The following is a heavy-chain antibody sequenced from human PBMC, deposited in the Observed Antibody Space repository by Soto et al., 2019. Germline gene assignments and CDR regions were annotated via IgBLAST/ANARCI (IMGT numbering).Heavy chain of an antibody. CDR1: GFTFSSYG. CDR2: IWDDGSNK. CDR3: ARDVYGDYDPFFDY. D-gene: IGHD4-17*01. J-gene: IGHJ4*02. Sequence: GGSLRLSCAASGFTFSSYGMNWVRQAPGKGLEWVAVIWDDGSNKYYADSVKGRFTISRDNSKNTLYLQMNSLRAEDTAVYYFARDVYGDYDPFFDYWGQGTLVTVSS. V-gene: IGHV3-33*01.